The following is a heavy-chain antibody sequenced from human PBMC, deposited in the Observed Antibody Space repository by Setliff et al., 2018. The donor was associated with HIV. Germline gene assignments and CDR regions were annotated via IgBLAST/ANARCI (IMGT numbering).Heavy chain of an antibody. CDR2: ISGRSSDP. Sequence: PGGSLRLSCAASGFTFSTYWMHWIRQAPGKGLEWVSYISGRSSDPNYADSVKGRFTISRDNAKNSVYLQMNSLRAEDTAMYYCVRPVREPVDWGRGTLVTVSS. CDR1: GFTFSTYW. V-gene: IGHV3-11*03. CDR3: VRPVREPVD. D-gene: IGHD6-19*01. J-gene: IGHJ4*02.